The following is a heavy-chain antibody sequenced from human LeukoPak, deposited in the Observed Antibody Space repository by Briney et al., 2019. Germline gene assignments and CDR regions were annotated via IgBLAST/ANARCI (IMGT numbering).Heavy chain of an antibody. CDR2: TYYRSKWYN. CDR1: GDSFSSNSAA. Sequence: SQTLSLTCAISGDSFSSNSAAWNWIRQSPSRGLEWLGRTYYRSKWYNDYAVSVESRITINPDTSKNQFSLQLNSVTPEDTAVYYCARVHGELGYFDYWGQGTLVTVSS. D-gene: IGHD3-10*01. J-gene: IGHJ4*02. CDR3: ARVHGELGYFDY. V-gene: IGHV6-1*01.